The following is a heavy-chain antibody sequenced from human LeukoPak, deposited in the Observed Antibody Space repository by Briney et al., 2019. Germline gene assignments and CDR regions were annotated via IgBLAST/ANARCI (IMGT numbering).Heavy chain of an antibody. CDR3: ARAQPLIRGSSGWYGD. CDR2: INHSGST. CDR1: GGPFSGYY. V-gene: IGHV4-34*01. J-gene: IGHJ4*02. D-gene: IGHD6-19*01. Sequence: PSETLSLTCAVYGGPFSGYYWSWIRQPPGKGLEWIGEINHSGSTNYNPSLKSRVTISVDTSKNQFSLKLSSVTAADTAVYYCARAQPLIRGSSGWYGDWGQGTLVTVSS.